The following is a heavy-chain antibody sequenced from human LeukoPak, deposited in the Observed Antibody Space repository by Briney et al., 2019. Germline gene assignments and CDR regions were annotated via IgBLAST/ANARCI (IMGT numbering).Heavy chain of an antibody. J-gene: IGHJ3*02. CDR2: IKRDGSEK. Sequence: GGSLRLSCAGSGFTFSSHWMSWVRQAPGKGLQWVASIKRDGSEKHYVDSVRGRFTISRDNAENSLYLQMNSLRAEDTAVYYCARLLGMVTTYDIWGQGTMVTVSS. CDR1: GFTFSSHW. D-gene: IGHD5-24*01. V-gene: IGHV3-7*04. CDR3: ARLLGMVTTYDI.